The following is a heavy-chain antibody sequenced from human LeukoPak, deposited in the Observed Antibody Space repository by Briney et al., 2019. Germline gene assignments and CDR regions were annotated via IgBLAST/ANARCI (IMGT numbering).Heavy chain of an antibody. CDR1: EFTVTGYS. D-gene: IGHD4/OR15-4a*01. CDR3: ASSNYGTGDY. J-gene: IGHJ4*02. V-gene: IGHV3-53*05. CDR2: IYTGGNT. Sequence: GGSLRLSCAASEFTVTGYSMSWVRQAPGKGLEWVSVIYTGGNTYYADSVKGRFTISRDNSKNTLYLQMNSLRAEDTAVYYCASSNYGTGDYWGQGTLVTVSS.